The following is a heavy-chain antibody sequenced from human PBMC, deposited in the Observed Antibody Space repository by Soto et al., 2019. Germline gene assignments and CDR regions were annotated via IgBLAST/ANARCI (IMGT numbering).Heavy chain of an antibody. CDR3: ARDVSTGRGDFFDS. V-gene: IGHV4-4*07. J-gene: IGHJ4*02. CDR1: GASMNYYY. D-gene: IGHD1-1*01. Sequence: QVQLQESGPGLAKPSETLSLNCTISGASMNYYYWSWIRQSAGGRLEWIGRMYATGGTNYNPSLKVRATLSVDMSKNQFSLTLAAVTAADTAVYFCARDVSTGRGDFFDSWGQGTLVSGSS. CDR2: MYATGGT.